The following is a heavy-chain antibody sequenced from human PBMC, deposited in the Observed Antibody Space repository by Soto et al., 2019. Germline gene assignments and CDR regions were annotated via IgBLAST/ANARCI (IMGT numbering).Heavy chain of an antibody. Sequence: ASVKVSCKASGYTFTSYDINWVRQATGQGLEWMGWMNPNSGNTGYAQKFQGRVTMTRNTSISTAYMELSSLRSEDTAVYYCARGTHMVRGLYYWGQGTLVTVSS. D-gene: IGHD3-10*01. CDR2: MNPNSGNT. CDR3: ARGTHMVRGLYY. CDR1: GYTFTSYD. J-gene: IGHJ4*02. V-gene: IGHV1-8*01.